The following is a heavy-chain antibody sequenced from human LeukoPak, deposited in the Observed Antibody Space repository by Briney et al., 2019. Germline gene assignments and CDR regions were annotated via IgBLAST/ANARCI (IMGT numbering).Heavy chain of an antibody. Sequence: PGGSLRLSCAASGFTFSSYAMHWVRQAPGKGLEWVAVISYDGSNKYYADSVKGRFTISRDNSKNTLYLQMNSLRAEDTAVYYCAREWLGSFDYWGQGTLVTVSS. CDR2: ISYDGSNK. CDR1: GFTFSSYA. V-gene: IGHV3-30*04. J-gene: IGHJ4*02. CDR3: AREWLGSFDY. D-gene: IGHD6-19*01.